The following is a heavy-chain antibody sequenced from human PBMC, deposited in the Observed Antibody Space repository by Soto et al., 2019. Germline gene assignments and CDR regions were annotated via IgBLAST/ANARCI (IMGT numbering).Heavy chain of an antibody. V-gene: IGHV2-5*02. CDR1: GFSLSSSGVG. J-gene: IGHJ4*02. D-gene: IGHD2-15*01. CDR2: IYWDDDK. Sequence: QITLKESGPTLVKPTQTLTLTCTFSGFSLSSSGVGVGWIRQPPGKALEWLTFIYWDDDKRYSPSLKSRLTITTDTSKSLVVLTLTNMDPVDTATYYCARLVVAGITYYFDPWGQGTLLTVSS. CDR3: ARLVVAGITYYFDP.